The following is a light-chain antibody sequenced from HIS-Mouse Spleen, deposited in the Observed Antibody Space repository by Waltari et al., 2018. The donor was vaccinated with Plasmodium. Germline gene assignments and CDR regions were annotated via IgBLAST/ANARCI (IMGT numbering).Light chain of an antibody. V-gene: IGLV3-19*01. CDR2: GKN. CDR1: SLRSYY. J-gene: IGLJ2*01. Sequence: SSELTQDPAGSVALGQTVRITCQGDSLRSYYASGYKQKPGQAPVLVIYGKNNRPSGIPDRFSGSSSGNTASLTITGAQAEDEADYYCNSRDSSGNHLGVVFGGGTKLTVL. CDR3: NSRDSSGNHLGVV.